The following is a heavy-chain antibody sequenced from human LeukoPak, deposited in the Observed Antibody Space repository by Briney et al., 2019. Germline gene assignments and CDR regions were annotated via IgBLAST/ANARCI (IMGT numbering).Heavy chain of an antibody. V-gene: IGHV3-9*03. CDR3: AKGWEQQLYDAFDI. D-gene: IGHD6-13*01. CDR2: ISWNSGSI. Sequence: PGRSLRLSCAASGFTFDDYAMHWVRQAPGKGLEWVSGISWNSGSIGYADSVKGRFTISRDNAKNSLYLQMNSLRAEDMALYYCAKGWEQQLYDAFDIWSQGTTVAVSS. J-gene: IGHJ3*02. CDR1: GFTFDDYA.